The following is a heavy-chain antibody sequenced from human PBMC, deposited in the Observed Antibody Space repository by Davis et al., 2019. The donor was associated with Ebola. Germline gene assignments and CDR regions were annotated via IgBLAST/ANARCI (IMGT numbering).Heavy chain of an antibody. D-gene: IGHD6-19*01. Sequence: SVKVSCKASGGTFSSYAISWVRQAPGQGLEWMGGIIPIFCTANYAQKFQGRVTITADKSTSTAYMELSSLRSEDTAVYYCARDRLKSGSSGWYEIGYWGQGTLVTVSS. J-gene: IGHJ4*02. CDR1: GGTFSSYA. CDR3: ARDRLKSGSSGWYEIGY. CDR2: IIPIFCTA. V-gene: IGHV1-69*06.